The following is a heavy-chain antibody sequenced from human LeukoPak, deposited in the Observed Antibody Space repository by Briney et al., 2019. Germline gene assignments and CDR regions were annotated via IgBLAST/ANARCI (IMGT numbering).Heavy chain of an antibody. CDR3: ARGGIYSQGFDY. CDR2: ISSSSSYI. J-gene: IGHJ4*02. CDR1: GFTFSSYS. V-gene: IGHV3-21*01. Sequence: GGSMRLSCAASGFTFSSYSMNWVRQAPGKGLEWVSSISSSSSYIYYADSVKGRFTISRDNAKNSLYLQMNSLRAEDTAVYYCARGGIYSQGFDYWGQGSLVTVSS. D-gene: IGHD6-13*01.